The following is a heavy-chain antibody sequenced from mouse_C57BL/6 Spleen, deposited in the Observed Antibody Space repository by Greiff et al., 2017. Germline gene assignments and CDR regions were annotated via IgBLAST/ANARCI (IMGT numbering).Heavy chain of an antibody. V-gene: IGHV1-7*01. J-gene: IGHJ1*03. Sequence: VKLMESGAELAKPGASVKLSCKASGYTFTSYWMHWVKQRPGQGLEWIGYINPSSGYTKYNQKFKDKATLTADKSSSTAYMQLSSLTYEDSAVYFCASGWDGYFDVWGTGTTVTVSS. CDR1: GYTFTSYW. D-gene: IGHD4-1*01. CDR2: INPSSGYT. CDR3: ASGWDGYFDV.